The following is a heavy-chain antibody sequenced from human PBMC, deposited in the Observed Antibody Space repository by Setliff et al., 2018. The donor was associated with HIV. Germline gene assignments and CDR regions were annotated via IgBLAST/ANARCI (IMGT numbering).Heavy chain of an antibody. V-gene: IGHV4-59*01. D-gene: IGHD1-1*01. CDR2: IFYSGST. CDR3: ASAGSGTRAPPRY. Sequence: SETLSLTCTVSGGSISSYYWSWIRQPPGEGLEWIGYIFYSGSTNYNPSLKSRVTISLDMSKNQFSLKLTSVTAADTAVYYCASAGSGTRAPPRYWGQGTLVTVSS. CDR1: GGSISSYY. J-gene: IGHJ4*02.